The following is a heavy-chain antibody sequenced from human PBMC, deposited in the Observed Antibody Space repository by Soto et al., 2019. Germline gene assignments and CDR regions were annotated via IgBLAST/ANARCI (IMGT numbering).Heavy chain of an antibody. D-gene: IGHD3-3*01. V-gene: IGHV3-30*18. Sequence: QVQLVESGGGVVQPGRSLRLSCAASGFSFSTYGMHWVRQAPGKGLEWVAVLSYDGSDKYYADSVKGRFTISRDNSKSTLYVQMNSLRGEDTDVYYCAKDRRENDYWNGYYYNYYDMDVWGQGTTVTVSS. CDR3: AKDRRENDYWNGYYYNYYDMDV. CDR2: LSYDGSDK. CDR1: GFSFSTYG. J-gene: IGHJ6*02.